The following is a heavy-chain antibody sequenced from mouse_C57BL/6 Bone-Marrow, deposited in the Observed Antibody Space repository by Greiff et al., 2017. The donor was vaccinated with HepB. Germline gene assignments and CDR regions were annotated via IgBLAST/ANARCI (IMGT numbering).Heavy chain of an antibody. V-gene: IGHV1-5*01. CDR1: GYTFTSYW. D-gene: IGHD1-1*01. CDR3: TIHYGSSYVWFAY. CDR2: IYPGNSDT. J-gene: IGHJ3*01. Sequence: EVNLVESGTVLARPGASVKMSCKTSGYTFTSYWMHWVKQRPGQGLEWIGAIYPGNSDTSYNQKFKGKAKLTAVTSASTAYMELSSLTNEDSAVYYCTIHYGSSYVWFAYWGQGTLVTVSA.